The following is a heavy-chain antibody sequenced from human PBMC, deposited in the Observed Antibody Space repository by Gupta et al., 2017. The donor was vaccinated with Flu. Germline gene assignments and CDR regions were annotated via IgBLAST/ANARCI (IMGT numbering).Heavy chain of an antibody. D-gene: IGHD6-19*01. Sequence: QVPLVESGGGVVQPGRSLRLSCAASGFTFRSYGMHWVRQAPGKGLEWVAVISYDGSNKYYADSVKGRITISRDNSKNTLYLQINSLRAEDTTVYYCAKGRDSGWYSFFDYWGQGTLVTVSS. J-gene: IGHJ4*02. CDR3: AKGRDSGWYSFFDY. CDR1: GFTFRSYG. CDR2: ISYDGSNK. V-gene: IGHV3-30*18.